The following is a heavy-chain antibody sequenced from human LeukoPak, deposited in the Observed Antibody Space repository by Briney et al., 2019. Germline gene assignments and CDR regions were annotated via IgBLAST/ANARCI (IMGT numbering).Heavy chain of an antibody. D-gene: IGHD3-22*01. CDR3: ARLMDNNYDGSAFDY. CDR1: GYSFTDYI. J-gene: IGHJ4*02. V-gene: IGHV1-18*01. Sequence: RASVKVSCKTSGYSFTDYIIAWVRQAPGQGLEWLGWIGTYDGHTSYAQKVQGRVTMTTDTSATTAYLELRSLTSDDTALYYCARLMDNNYDGSAFDYWGQGTLVTVSS. CDR2: IGTYDGHT.